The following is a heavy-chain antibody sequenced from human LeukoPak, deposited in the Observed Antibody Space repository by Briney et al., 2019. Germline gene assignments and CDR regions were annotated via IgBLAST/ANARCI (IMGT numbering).Heavy chain of an antibody. CDR1: GFTFSSYD. CDR3: ARVGACSGGSCYSDYYYMDV. D-gene: IGHD2-15*01. J-gene: IGHJ6*03. V-gene: IGHV3-13*01. CDR2: IGTAGDT. Sequence: GGSLRLSCAASGFTFSSYDMHWVRQATGKGLEWVSAIGTAGDTYYPGSVKGRFTISRENAKNSLYLQMNSLRAGDTAVYYCARVGACSGGSCYSDYYYMDVWGKGTTVTVSS.